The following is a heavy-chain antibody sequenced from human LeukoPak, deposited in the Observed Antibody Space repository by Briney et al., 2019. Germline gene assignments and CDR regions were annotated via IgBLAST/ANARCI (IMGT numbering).Heavy chain of an antibody. D-gene: IGHD3-3*01. V-gene: IGHV4-39*01. Sequence: SETLSLTCTVSGGSISSSSHYWGWLRQPPGKGLEWIGSNSGITNYNPSLRGRVTLSVDTPKNQFSLKLSSVTAADTAVYYCARRYYDFWSPFDYWGQGTLVTVSS. CDR1: GGSISSSSHY. CDR3: ARRYYDFWSPFDY. J-gene: IGHJ4*02. CDR2: NSGIT.